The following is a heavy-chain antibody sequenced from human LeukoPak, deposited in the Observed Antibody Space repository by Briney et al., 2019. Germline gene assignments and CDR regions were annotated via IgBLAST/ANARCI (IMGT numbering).Heavy chain of an antibody. Sequence: ASVKVSCKASGYTFTGYYMHWVRQAPGQGLEWMGWINPNSGGTNYAQKFQGRVTMTRDTSISTAYMELSRVRSDDTAVYYCARDIAAAYNWFDPWGQGTLVTVSS. CDR1: GYTFTGYY. V-gene: IGHV1-2*02. CDR3: ARDIAAAYNWFDP. J-gene: IGHJ5*02. CDR2: INPNSGGT. D-gene: IGHD6-13*01.